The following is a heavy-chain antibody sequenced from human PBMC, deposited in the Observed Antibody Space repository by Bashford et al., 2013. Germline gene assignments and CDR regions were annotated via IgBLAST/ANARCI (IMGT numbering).Heavy chain of an antibody. Sequence: GESLKISCRGSGYSFSNAWVAWVRQTPGKAWSGWESSILVTLILDIARPSRGQVTISADKSISTAFLHWSSLKASDTAMYYCARSPRRHILGVDPYDLDSWGQGTLVTVSS. D-gene: IGHD3-3*01. J-gene: IGHJ4*02. CDR3: ARSPRRHILGVDPYDLDS. CDR2: SILVTLIL. V-gene: IGHV5-51*01. CDR1: GYSFSNAW.